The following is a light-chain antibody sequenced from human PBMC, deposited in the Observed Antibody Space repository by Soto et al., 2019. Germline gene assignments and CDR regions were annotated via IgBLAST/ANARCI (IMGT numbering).Light chain of an antibody. V-gene: IGLV2-14*01. CDR3: TSYTNSGTWV. J-gene: IGLJ3*02. CDR1: SSDVGGYAY. CDR2: EVI. Sequence: QSALTQPASVSGSPGQSITISCAGTSSDVGGYAYVSWYQQHPDKAPKLMIYEVINRPSGVSNRFSGSKSGNTASLTISGLQAEDEADYYCTSYTNSGTWVFGGGTKLTVL.